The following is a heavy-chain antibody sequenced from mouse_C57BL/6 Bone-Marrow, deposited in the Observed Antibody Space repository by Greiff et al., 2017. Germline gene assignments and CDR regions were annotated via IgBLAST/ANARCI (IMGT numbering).Heavy chain of an antibody. D-gene: IGHD2-1*01. V-gene: IGHV1-55*01. CDR3: ASNYVNYDYYFDY. CDR2: IYPGSGGT. Sequence: VQLQQPGAELVKPGASVKMSCKASGYTFTSYWIPWVKQRPGQGLEWIGDIYPGSGGTNYNEKFKSKATLTVDKSSSTAYMQLSSLTSEDSAVXSSASNYVNYDYYFDYWGQGTTLTVSS. J-gene: IGHJ2*01. CDR1: GYTFTSYW.